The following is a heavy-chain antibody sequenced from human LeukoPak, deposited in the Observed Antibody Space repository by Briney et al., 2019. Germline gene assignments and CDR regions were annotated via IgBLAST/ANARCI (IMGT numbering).Heavy chain of an antibody. Sequence: SETLSLTCTVSGGSISSSSYYWGWIRQPPGKGLEWIGSIYYSGSTYYNPSLKSRVTISVDTSKNQFSLKLSSVTAADTAVYYCAREVGTMVRGVTAFDAFDIWGQGTMVTVSS. J-gene: IGHJ3*02. CDR3: AREVGTMVRGVTAFDAFDI. V-gene: IGHV4-39*07. CDR2: IYYSGST. CDR1: GGSISSSSYY. D-gene: IGHD3-10*01.